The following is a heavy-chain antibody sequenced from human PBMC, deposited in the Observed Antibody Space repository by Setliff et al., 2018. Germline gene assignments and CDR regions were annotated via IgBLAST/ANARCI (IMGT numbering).Heavy chain of an antibody. CDR1: GATFSSYA. CDR2: IIPIFGTA. CDR3: ATNSGGNTIDAFGI. Sequence: SVKVSCKASGATFSSYAISWVRQAPGQGLEWMGRIIPIFGTANYAQKFQGRVTITADESTSTAYMELSSLRSEDTAVYYCATNSGGNTIDAFGIWGQGTMVTVSS. V-gene: IGHV1-69*13. J-gene: IGHJ3*02. D-gene: IGHD2-15*01.